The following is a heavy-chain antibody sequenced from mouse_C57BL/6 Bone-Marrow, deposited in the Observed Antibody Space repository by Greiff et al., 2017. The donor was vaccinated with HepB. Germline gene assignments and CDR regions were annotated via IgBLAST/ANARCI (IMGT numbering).Heavy chain of an antibody. CDR1: EYEFPSHD. CDR3: AREDYYGSSPDY. D-gene: IGHD1-1*01. J-gene: IGHJ2*01. Sequence: EVHLVESGGDLVKPGGSLKLSCESNEYEFPSHDMSWVRKTPEKRLELVAAINSDGGSTYYPDTMERRFIISRDNTKKTLYLQMSSLRSEDTALYYCAREDYYGSSPDYWGQGTTLTVSS. V-gene: IGHV5-2*01. CDR2: INSDGGST.